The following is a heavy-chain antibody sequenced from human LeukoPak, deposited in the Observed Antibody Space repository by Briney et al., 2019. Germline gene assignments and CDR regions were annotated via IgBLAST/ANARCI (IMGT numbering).Heavy chain of an antibody. CDR3: ARRQIQLWTRYGMDV. D-gene: IGHD5-18*01. J-gene: IGHJ6*02. V-gene: IGHV4-39*07. CDR1: GGSISSSSYY. CDR2: IYYSGST. Sequence: SETLSLTCTVSGGSISSSSYYWGWIRQPPGKGLEWIGSIYYSGSTYYNPSLKSRVTISVDTSKNQFSLKLSSVTAADTAVYYCARRQIQLWTRYGMDVWGQGTTVTVSS.